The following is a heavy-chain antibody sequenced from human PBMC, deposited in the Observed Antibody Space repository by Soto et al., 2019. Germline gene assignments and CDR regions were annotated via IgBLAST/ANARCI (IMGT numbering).Heavy chain of an antibody. D-gene: IGHD3-22*01. CDR2: ISGSGGST. V-gene: IGHV3-23*01. CDR3: AKPTYDEDSSGYTGDGMEG. Sequence: GGYLSLSCASSGFTFISYAMSWVRQAPGKGLEWVSAISGSGGSTYYADSVKGRFTISRDNSKNTLYLQMNSLRAEDTAVYYCAKPTYDEDSSGYTGDGMEGWGQGPTVTVSS. CDR1: GFTFISYA. J-gene: IGHJ6*02.